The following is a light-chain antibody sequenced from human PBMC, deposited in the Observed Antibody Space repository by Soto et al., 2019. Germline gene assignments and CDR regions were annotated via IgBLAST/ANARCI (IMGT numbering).Light chain of an antibody. CDR3: QQYGNPPWT. CDR1: QSVSSNY. CDR2: GAS. J-gene: IGKJ1*01. V-gene: IGKV3-20*01. Sequence: ETELTQSPGTLSLSPGERATLSCRASQSVSSNYLAWYQQKPGQAPRLLIYGASSRATGIPDRFSGSGSGTDFTLTIRRLEPEDFVVYHCQQYGNPPWTFGQGTKV.